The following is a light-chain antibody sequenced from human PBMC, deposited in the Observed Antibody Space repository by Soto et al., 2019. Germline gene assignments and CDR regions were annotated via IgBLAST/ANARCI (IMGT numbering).Light chain of an antibody. CDR2: ASS. J-gene: IGKJ5*01. CDR1: HGISSY. CDR3: QLLNASPIP. V-gene: IGKV1-9*01. Sequence: DIQLPQSPFFLSASLGDRVTITCRASHGISSYLAWYQQTPGKAPKLLIYASSTLLSGVPSKFSVSGSVTEFTLTISTLQPEDFATYFCQLLNASPIPFGQGTRL.